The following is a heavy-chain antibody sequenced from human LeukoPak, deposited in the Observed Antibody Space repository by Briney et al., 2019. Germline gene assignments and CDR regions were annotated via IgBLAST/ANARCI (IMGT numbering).Heavy chain of an antibody. D-gene: IGHD3-16*01. CDR3: ARVRGYYFDH. Sequence: GGSLRLSCAASGFTFDDYAMHWVRQAPGKGLEWVSGISWNSGSIYYADSVEGRFTISRDNAKNSLYLQMNSLRTEDTALYYCARVRGYYFDHWGLGTLVTASS. J-gene: IGHJ4*02. CDR1: GFTFDDYA. V-gene: IGHV3-9*01. CDR2: ISWNSGSI.